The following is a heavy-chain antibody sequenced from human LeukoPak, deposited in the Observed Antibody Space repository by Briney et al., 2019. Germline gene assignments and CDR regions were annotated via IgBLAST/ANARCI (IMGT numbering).Heavy chain of an antibody. CDR3: ARDFWN. V-gene: IGHV4-61*02. CDR1: GGSLSSGSYY. D-gene: IGHD3-3*01. J-gene: IGHJ4*02. Sequence: SETLSLTCTVSGGSLSSGSYYWSWIRQPAGKGLEWIRRIYTSGSTNYNPSLKSRVTISVDTSKNQFSLKLRSVTAADTAVYHCARDFWNWGQGTLVTVSS. CDR2: IYTSGST.